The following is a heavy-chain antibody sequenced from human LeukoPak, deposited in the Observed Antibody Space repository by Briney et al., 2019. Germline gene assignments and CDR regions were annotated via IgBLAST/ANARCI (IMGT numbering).Heavy chain of an antibody. CDR2: IYYSGST. Sequence: SETLSLTCTVSGGSISSYYWSWIRQPPGKGLEWIGYIYYSGSTNYNPSLKSRVTISVDTSKNQFSLKLSSVTAADTAVYYCARVGISSGWSIDYWGQGTLVTVS. V-gene: IGHV4-59*01. J-gene: IGHJ4*02. CDR3: ARVGISSGWSIDY. CDR1: GGSISSYY. D-gene: IGHD6-19*01.